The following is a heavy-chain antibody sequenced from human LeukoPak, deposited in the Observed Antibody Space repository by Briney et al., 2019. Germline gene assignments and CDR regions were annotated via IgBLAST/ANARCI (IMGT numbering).Heavy chain of an antibody. CDR3: AKALLRYFGWLQKDDAFDI. D-gene: IGHD3-9*01. Sequence: GGSLRLSCAASGFTFSSYAMSWVRQAPGKGLEWVSAISGSGGSTYYADSVKGRFTISRDNSKNTLYLQMNSLRAEDTAVYYCAKALLRYFGWLQKDDAFDIWGQGTMVTVSS. CDR2: ISGSGGST. CDR1: GFTFSSYA. J-gene: IGHJ3*02. V-gene: IGHV3-23*01.